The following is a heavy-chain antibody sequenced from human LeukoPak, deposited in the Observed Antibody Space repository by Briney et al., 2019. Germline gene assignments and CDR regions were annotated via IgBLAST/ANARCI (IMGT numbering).Heavy chain of an antibody. CDR1: GGSISSDY. V-gene: IGHV4-59*01. Sequence: SETLSLTCTVSGGSISSDYWSWIREPPGKGLEWMGYIYYSGSTNHNPSLKSRVTISVDTPKNQFSLKLTSVTAADTAVYYCATAHPLIGKIDYWGQGTLVTVSS. D-gene: IGHD1-26*01. CDR3: ATAHPLIGKIDY. CDR2: IYYSGST. J-gene: IGHJ4*02.